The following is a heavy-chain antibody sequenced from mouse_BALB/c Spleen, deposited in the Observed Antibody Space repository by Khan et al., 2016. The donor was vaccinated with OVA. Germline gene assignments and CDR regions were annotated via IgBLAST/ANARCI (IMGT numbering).Heavy chain of an antibody. CDR2: IYPGNGYT. CDR3: TTAYYRYYVDY. CDR1: GNIFTSYG. Sequence: EVQLQESGAELGRPGSSVKLSCKTSGNIFTSYGIKWVKQRPGQGLEWIGYIYPGNGYTEYSEKFQGKATLTSDTSSNTAYMQLRSLTSEDSAIDFCTTAYYRYYVDYWGQGTTLTVSS. D-gene: IGHD2-14*01. J-gene: IGHJ2*01. V-gene: IGHV1S134*01.